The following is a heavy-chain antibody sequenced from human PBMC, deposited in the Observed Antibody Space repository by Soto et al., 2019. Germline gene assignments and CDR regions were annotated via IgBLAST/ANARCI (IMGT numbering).Heavy chain of an antibody. CDR1: GGSISSGGYY. CDR2: IYYSGST. V-gene: IGHV4-31*03. D-gene: IGHD1-1*01. Sequence: SETLSLTCTVSGGSISSGGYYWSWIRQQPGKGLEWIGYIYYSGSTYYNPSLKSRVTISVDTSKNQFSLKLSSVTAADTAVYYCAREWSEDGLHTQPFFNYWGQGTLVTVSS. J-gene: IGHJ4*02. CDR3: AREWSEDGLHTQPFFNY.